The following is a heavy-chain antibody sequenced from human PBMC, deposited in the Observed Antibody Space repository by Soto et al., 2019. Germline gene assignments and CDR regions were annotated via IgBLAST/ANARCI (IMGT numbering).Heavy chain of an antibody. D-gene: IGHD3-16*02. CDR3: ARSTESYDYIWGSYRYIRGPFDY. Sequence: GGSLRLSCAASGFTFSSYAMSWVRQAPGKGLEWVSAISGSGSTKYYAGSAKGRFTISRDNSKNTLYLQMNSLRAEDTAVYYCARSTESYDYIWGSYRYIRGPFDYWGQGTLVTVSS. V-gene: IGHV3-23*01. CDR2: ISGSGSTK. J-gene: IGHJ4*02. CDR1: GFTFSSYA.